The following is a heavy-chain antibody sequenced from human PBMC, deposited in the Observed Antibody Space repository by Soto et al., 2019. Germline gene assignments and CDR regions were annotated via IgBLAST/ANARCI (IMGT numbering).Heavy chain of an antibody. Sequence: GGSLRLSCAASGFTFSSYAMSWVRQAPGKGLEWVSAISGSGGSTYYADSVKGRFTISRDNSKNTLYLQMNSLRAEDTAVYYCATGGELHIDAFDIWGQGTMVTVSS. CDR1: GFTFSSYA. J-gene: IGHJ3*02. CDR2: ISGSGGST. CDR3: ATGGELHIDAFDI. V-gene: IGHV3-23*01. D-gene: IGHD1-26*01.